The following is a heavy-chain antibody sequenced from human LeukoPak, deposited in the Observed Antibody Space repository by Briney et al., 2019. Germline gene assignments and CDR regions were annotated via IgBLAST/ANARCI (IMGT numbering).Heavy chain of an antibody. CDR3: ARGPYCSSTSCQDY. V-gene: IGHV4-34*01. CDR2: IIHRGST. CDR1: GGSFSGYY. J-gene: IGHJ4*02. D-gene: IGHD2-2*01. Sequence: SETLSLTCAVYGGSFSGYYWSWIRQPPGKGLEWIGEIIHRGSTNYNPSLKSRLTISVDTSKNQFSLKLSSVTAADTAVYYCARGPYCSSTSCQDYWGQGTLVTVSS.